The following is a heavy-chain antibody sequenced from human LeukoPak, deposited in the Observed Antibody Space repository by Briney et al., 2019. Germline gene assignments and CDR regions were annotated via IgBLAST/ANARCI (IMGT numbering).Heavy chain of an antibody. V-gene: IGHV3-23*01. J-gene: IGHJ5*02. CDR1: GFTFSSYA. D-gene: IGHD2-15*01. CDR3: AKDITLLGYCSGGSCYTYNWFDP. Sequence: HTGGSLRLSCAASGFTFSSYAMSWVRQAPGKGLEWVSAISGSGGSTYYADSVKGRFTISRDNSKNTLYLQMNSPRAEDTAVYYCAKDITLLGYCSGGSCYTYNWFDPWGQGTLVTVSS. CDR2: ISGSGGST.